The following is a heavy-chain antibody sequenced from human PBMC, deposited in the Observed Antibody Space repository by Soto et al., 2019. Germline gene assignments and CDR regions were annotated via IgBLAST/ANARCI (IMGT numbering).Heavy chain of an antibody. CDR2: LYYSGST. Sequence: QVQLQESGPGLVKPSETLSLTCTVSGGSVSSTSHNWNWIRQPPGKGLEWIGYLYYSGSTNYNPSLKSRITISVDTSKNQFSLKLNSVTPADTAVYYCARDGGSRGGYWGQGTLVTVSS. J-gene: IGHJ4*02. CDR1: GGSVSSTSHN. CDR3: ARDGGSRGGY. V-gene: IGHV4-61*01. D-gene: IGHD1-26*01.